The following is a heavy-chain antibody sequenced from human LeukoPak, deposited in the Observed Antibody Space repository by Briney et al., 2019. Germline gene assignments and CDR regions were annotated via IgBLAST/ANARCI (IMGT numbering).Heavy chain of an antibody. J-gene: IGHJ4*02. D-gene: IGHD5-24*01. Sequence: SETLSLTCTVSGGSISSSSYYWGWIRQPPGKGLEWIGSIYYSGSTYYNPSLKSRVTISVDTSKNQFSLKLSSVTAADTAVYYCARDSGDGYQDYWGQGTLVTVSS. CDR3: ARDSGDGYQDY. V-gene: IGHV4-39*07. CDR2: IYYSGST. CDR1: GGSISSSSYY.